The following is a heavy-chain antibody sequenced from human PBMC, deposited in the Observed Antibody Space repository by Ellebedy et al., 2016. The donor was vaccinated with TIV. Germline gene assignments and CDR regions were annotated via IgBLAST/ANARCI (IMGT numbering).Heavy chain of an antibody. CDR3: ARDMGRWLQFLAY. V-gene: IGHV3-48*03. Sequence: GESLKISCAASGFTFNNYNMIWVRQAPGKGLEWISYISSDGITTDYADSVEGRFTISRDNAKASVYLQMNSLRAEDTAVYYCARDMGRWLQFLAYWGQGTLVTVSS. D-gene: IGHD5-24*01. CDR2: ISSDGITT. CDR1: GFTFNNYN. J-gene: IGHJ4*02.